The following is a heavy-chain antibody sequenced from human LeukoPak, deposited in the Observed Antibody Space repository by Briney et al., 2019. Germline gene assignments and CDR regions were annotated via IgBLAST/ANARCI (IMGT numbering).Heavy chain of an antibody. D-gene: IGHD5-12*01. J-gene: IGHJ4*02. CDR2: ISVYNGNT. V-gene: IGHV1-18*01. CDR3: AREPRGGGYSFDY. Sequence: ASVKVSCKASGYTFTSYGLSWVRQAPGKGLEWMGWISVYNGNTNYAQELQGRVTMTTDTSTTTAYMELRSLRFDDTAVYYCAREPRGGGYSFDYWGQGTLVTVSS. CDR1: GYTFTSYG.